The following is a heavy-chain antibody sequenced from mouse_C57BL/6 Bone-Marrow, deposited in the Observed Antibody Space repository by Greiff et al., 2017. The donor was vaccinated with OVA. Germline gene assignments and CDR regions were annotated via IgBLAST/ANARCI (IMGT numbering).Heavy chain of an antibody. CDR2: INPSNGGT. V-gene: IGHV1-53*01. D-gene: IGHD4-1*01. CDR1: GYTFTSYW. Sequence: VQLQQPGTELVKPGASGYTFTSYWMHWVKQRPGQGLEWIGNINPSNGGTNYNEKFKSKATLTVDKSSSTAYMQLSSLTSEDSAVYYCAKLGRYFDVWGTGTTVTVSS. CDR3: AKLGRYFDV. J-gene: IGHJ1*03.